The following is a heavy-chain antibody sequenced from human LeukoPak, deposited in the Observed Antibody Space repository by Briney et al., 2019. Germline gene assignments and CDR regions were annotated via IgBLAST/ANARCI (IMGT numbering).Heavy chain of an antibody. CDR1: GGTFSSYA. CDR3: ARDRCRGGSCYPKYNWFDP. Sequence: ASVKVSCKASGGTFSSYAISWVRQAPGQGLEWMGGIIPIFGTANYAQKFQGRVTITADKSTSTAYMELSSLRSEDTAVYYCARDRCRGGSCYPKYNWFDPWGQGTLVTVSS. V-gene: IGHV1-69*06. J-gene: IGHJ5*02. D-gene: IGHD2-15*01. CDR2: IIPIFGTA.